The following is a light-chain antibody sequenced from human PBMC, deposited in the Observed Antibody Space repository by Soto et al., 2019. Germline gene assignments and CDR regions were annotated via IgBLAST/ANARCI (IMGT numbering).Light chain of an antibody. CDR1: SSDVGAYNY. Sequence: QSALTQPASVSGSPGQSITISCTGTSSDVGAYNYVYWYQQHPGTSPKLMIYDVSNRPSGVSNRFSGSKFGNTASLTISGLQAEDEADYYCSSYTNSHARLSGGGTTLTVL. CDR3: SSYTNSHARL. J-gene: IGLJ2*01. V-gene: IGLV2-14*01. CDR2: DVS.